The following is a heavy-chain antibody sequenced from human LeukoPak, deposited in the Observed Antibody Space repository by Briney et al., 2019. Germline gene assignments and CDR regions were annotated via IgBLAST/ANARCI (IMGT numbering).Heavy chain of an antibody. D-gene: IGHD2-2*01. Sequence: GGSLRLSCAASGFTFSSYSMNWVRQAPGKGLEWVSVKGRFTISRDNAKNSLYLQMNSLTPEDTALYYCVKERGQHRYFDLWGRGTLVTVSS. CDR3: VKERGQHRYFDL. V-gene: IGHV3-21*04. J-gene: IGHJ2*01. CDR1: GFTFSSYS.